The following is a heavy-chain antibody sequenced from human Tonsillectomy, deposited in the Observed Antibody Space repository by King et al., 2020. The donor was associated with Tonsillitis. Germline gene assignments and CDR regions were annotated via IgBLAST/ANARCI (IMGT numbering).Heavy chain of an antibody. J-gene: IGHJ4*02. CDR2: ISSRGTTI. CDR3: ARGDCTRTSCYFDY. CDR1: GFTFSDHY. Sequence: VQLVESGGGLVEPGGSLRLSCAASGFTFSDHYMTWIRQAPGKGLEWVSYISSRGTTIYYADSVKGRFTISRDNAKNSLYLQMNSLRAEDTAVYYCARGDCTRTSCYFDYWGQGTLVTVSS. D-gene: IGHD2-2*01. V-gene: IGHV3-11*01.